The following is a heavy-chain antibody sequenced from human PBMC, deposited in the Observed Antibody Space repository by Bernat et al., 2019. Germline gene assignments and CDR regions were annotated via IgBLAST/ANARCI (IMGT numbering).Heavy chain of an antibody. CDR2: ISDDGSND. J-gene: IGHJ5*02. D-gene: IGHD3-3*01. CDR3: ARVEAEWFDP. V-gene: IGHV3-30-3*01. Sequence: QVQLVESGGGVVQPGRSLRLSCAASGFTFSSYALHWVRQAPGKGLDWVAVISDDGSNDYYADSVKGRFTISRDNAKNSLYLQMNSLRAEDTAVYYCARVEAEWFDPWGQGTLVTVSS. CDR1: GFTFSSYA.